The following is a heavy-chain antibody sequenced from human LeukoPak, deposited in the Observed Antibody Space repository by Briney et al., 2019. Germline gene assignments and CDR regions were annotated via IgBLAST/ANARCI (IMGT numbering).Heavy chain of an antibody. D-gene: IGHD6-13*01. J-gene: IGHJ6*03. CDR3: ARGYSSSWYDYYMDV. V-gene: IGHV3-30*04. Sequence: GRSLRLSCAASGFTFSSYAVHWVRQAPGKGLEWVAVISYDGSNKYYADSVKSRFTISRDNSKNTLYLQMNSLRAEDTALYYCARGYSSSWYDYYMDVWGKGTTVTVSS. CDR1: GFTFSSYA. CDR2: ISYDGSNK.